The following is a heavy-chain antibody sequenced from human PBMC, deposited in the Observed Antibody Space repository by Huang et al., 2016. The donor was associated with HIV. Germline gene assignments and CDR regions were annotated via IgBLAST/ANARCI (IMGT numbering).Heavy chain of an antibody. V-gene: IGHV1-69*13. CDR1: GGTFSSYA. CDR2: ISHIFGTA. D-gene: IGHD5-18*01. CDR3: ARTAYSYGFRQGYNWFDP. J-gene: IGHJ5*02. Sequence: QVLLVQSGAEVRKPGSSVKVSCTAFGGTFSSYAISWVRQAPGQGIEWMGGISHIFGTANYTQKFQGRVTITVDESTNTGYMELTRLTSEDTAVYYCARTAYSYGFRQGYNWFDPWGQGTPVTVSS.